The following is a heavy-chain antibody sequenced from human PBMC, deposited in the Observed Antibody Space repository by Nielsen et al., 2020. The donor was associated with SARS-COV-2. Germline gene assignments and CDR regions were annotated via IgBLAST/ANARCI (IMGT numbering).Heavy chain of an antibody. V-gene: IGHV3-7*03. CDR1: GFTFSSYW. CDR3: ARESVTGTDAFDI. Sequence: GESLKISCAASGFTFSSYWLSWVRQAPGKGLEWVANIKQDGSEKYYVDSVKGRFTISRDNAKNSLSLQMNSLRVEDTAVYYCARESVTGTDAFDIWGQGTVVTASS. D-gene: IGHD6-19*01. J-gene: IGHJ3*02. CDR2: IKQDGSEK.